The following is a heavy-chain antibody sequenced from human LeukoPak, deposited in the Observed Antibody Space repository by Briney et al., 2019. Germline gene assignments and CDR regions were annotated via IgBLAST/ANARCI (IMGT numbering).Heavy chain of an antibody. CDR2: IYYSGST. J-gene: IGHJ5*02. CDR1: GGSISSYY. V-gene: IGHV4-59*01. CDR3: ARDREDYYDSSGYHNWFDP. Sequence: SETLSLTCTVSGGSISSYYWSWIRQLPGKGLEWIGYIYYSGSTNYNPSLKSRVTISVDTSKNQFSLKLSSVTAADTAVYYCARDREDYYDSSGYHNWFDPWGQGTLVTVSS. D-gene: IGHD3-22*01.